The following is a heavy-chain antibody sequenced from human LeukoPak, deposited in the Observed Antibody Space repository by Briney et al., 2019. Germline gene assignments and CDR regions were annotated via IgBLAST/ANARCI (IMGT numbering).Heavy chain of an antibody. D-gene: IGHD3-10*01. J-gene: IGHJ6*02. CDR2: ISSSSSYI. CDR3: ARIGVSYGMDV. Sequence: GGSLRLSCVASGFTFSDYAMNWVRQAPGKGLEWVSSISSSSSYIYYADSVKGRFTISRDNAKNSLYLQMNSLRAEDTAVYYCARIGVSYGMDVWGQGTTVTVSS. V-gene: IGHV3-21*01. CDR1: GFTFSDYA.